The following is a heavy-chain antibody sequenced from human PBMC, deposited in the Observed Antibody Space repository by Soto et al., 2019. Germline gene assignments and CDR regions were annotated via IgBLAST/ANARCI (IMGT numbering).Heavy chain of an antibody. CDR1: GFTFSSYA. V-gene: IGHV3-23*01. D-gene: IGHD4-17*01. CDR2: ISGSGGST. CDR3: ARDSVTTRRDYYYYMDV. J-gene: IGHJ6*03. Sequence: EVQLLEYGGGLVQPGGSLRLSCAASGFTFSSYAMSWVRQAPGKGLEWVSAISGSGGSTYYADSVKGRFTISRDNSKNTLYLQMNSLRAEDTAVYYCARDSVTTRRDYYYYMDVWGKGTTVTVSS.